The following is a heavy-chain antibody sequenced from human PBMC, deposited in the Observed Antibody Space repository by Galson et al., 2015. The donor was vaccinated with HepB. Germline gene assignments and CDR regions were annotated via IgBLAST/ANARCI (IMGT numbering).Heavy chain of an antibody. V-gene: IGHV3-23*01. Sequence: SLRLSCAASGFTFSSYAMSWVRQAPGKGLEWVSAISGSGGSTYYADSVKGRFTISRDNSKNTLYLQMNSLRAEDTAVYYCATDRERDGNNAGFDYWGQGTLVTVSS. CDR2: ISGSGGST. CDR3: ATDRERDGNNAGFDY. J-gene: IGHJ4*02. D-gene: IGHD5-24*01. CDR1: GFTFSSYA.